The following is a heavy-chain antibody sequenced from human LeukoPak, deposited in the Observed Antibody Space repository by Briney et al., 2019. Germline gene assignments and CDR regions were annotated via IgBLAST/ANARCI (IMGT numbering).Heavy chain of an antibody. CDR3: ARERFLEWSYFDY. CDR2: ISYDGSNK. Sequence: GGSLRLSCAASGFTFSSYAMHWVRQAPGKGLEWVAVISYDGSNKYYADFVKGRFTISRDNSKNTLYLQMNSLRAEDTAVYYCARERFLEWSYFDYWGQGTLVTVSS. CDR1: GFTFSSYA. D-gene: IGHD3-3*01. V-gene: IGHV3-30-3*01. J-gene: IGHJ4*02.